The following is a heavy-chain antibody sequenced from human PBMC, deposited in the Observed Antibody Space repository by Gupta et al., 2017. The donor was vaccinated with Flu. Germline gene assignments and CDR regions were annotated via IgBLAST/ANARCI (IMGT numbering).Heavy chain of an antibody. V-gene: IGHV1-8*01. CDR2: MNPNSDHT. CDR1: GYAFTSYD. J-gene: IGHJ6*02. CDR3: ARVVVRGVVISGLDV. D-gene: IGHD3-3*01. Sequence: EVKKPGASVKVSCKASGYAFTSYDIHWVRQTTGQGLEWMGWMNPNSDHTGYAQKFQGRVTLTRNTSIRTAYMELSGLKSEDTAVYYCARVVVRGVVISGLDVWGQGTTVTVS.